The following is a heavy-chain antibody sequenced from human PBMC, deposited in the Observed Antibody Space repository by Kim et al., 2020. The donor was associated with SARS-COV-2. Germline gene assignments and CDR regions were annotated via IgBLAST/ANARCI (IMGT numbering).Heavy chain of an antibody. J-gene: IGHJ6*02. Sequence: SETLSLTCTVSGGSISSSSYYWGWIRQPPGKGLEWIGSIYYSGSTYYNPSLKSRVTISVDTSKNQFSLKLSSVTAADTAVYYCARHSRGSYGMDVWGQGTTVTVSS. D-gene: IGHD1-26*01. CDR2: IYYSGST. CDR3: ARHSRGSYGMDV. V-gene: IGHV4-39*01. CDR1: GGSISSSSYY.